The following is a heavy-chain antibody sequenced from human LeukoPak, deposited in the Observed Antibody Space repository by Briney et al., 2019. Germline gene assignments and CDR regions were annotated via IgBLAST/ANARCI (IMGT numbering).Heavy chain of an antibody. CDR1: GFTFSSNG. Sequence: PGGSLRLSCAASGFTFSSNGMNWVRQAPGKGLEWVSYISSSGSTIYYADSVKGRFTISRDNAKNSLYLQMNSLRAEDTAVYYCARPETYYYDSSGYRYWGQGTLVTVSS. V-gene: IGHV3-48*04. D-gene: IGHD3-22*01. CDR2: ISSSGSTI. J-gene: IGHJ4*02. CDR3: ARPETYYYDSSGYRY.